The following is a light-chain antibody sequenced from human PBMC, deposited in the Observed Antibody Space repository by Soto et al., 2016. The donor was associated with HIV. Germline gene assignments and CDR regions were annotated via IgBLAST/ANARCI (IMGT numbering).Light chain of an antibody. V-gene: IGLV3-21*03. CDR1: RVGGKS. CDR3: QVWDGSSRHWV. CDR2: ADS. J-gene: IGLJ2*01. Sequence: SYELTQPPSVSVAPRKTASITCGGNRVGGKSVHWYQQMPGQAPVMVLFADSDRPSGIPERFSGSNSENTATLTISRVEAGDEADYYCQVWDGSSRHWVFGGGTKLTVL.